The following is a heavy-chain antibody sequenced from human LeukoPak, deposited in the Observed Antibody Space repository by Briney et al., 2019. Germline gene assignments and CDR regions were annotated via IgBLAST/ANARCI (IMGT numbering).Heavy chain of an antibody. CDR3: ARGGRVETTGFYFDY. D-gene: IGHD1-7*01. Sequence: GRSLRLSCAASGFTFSSYAMHWVRQAPGKGLEWVAVISYDGSNKYYADSVKGRFTISRDNSKNTLYLQMSSLRAEDTAMYYCARGGRVETTGFYFDYWGQGTLVTVSS. V-gene: IGHV3-30*14. CDR1: GFTFSSYA. J-gene: IGHJ4*02. CDR2: ISYDGSNK.